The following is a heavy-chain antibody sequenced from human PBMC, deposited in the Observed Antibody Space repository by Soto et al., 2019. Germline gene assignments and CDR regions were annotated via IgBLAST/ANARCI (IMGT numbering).Heavy chain of an antibody. V-gene: IGHV1-18*01. CDR2: ISVYNGDT. Sequence: QVQLVQSGADVKKPGASMKVSCKASGYSFTNNGITWVRQAPRQGLEWMGWISVYNGDTNYAQKLQGRVTMTTDTSTSTAYMELRSLRSDDTAVYYCARDQAYGMDVWGQGTTVTVSS. J-gene: IGHJ6*02. CDR1: GYSFTNNG. CDR3: ARDQAYGMDV. D-gene: IGHD2-8*01.